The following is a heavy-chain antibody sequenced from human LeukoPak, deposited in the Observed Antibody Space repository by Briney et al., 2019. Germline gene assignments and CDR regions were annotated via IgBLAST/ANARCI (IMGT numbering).Heavy chain of an antibody. D-gene: IGHD3-22*01. J-gene: IGHJ4*02. Sequence: GRSLRLSCTASGFTFDDYAMHWVRQAPGKGLEWVSGISWNSGSIGYADSVKGRFTISRDNAKNSLYLQMNSLRAEDVALYYCAKDGADYYDSSGEYYFDYWGQGTPVTVSS. V-gene: IGHV3-9*03. CDR2: ISWNSGSI. CDR1: GFTFDDYA. CDR3: AKDGADYYDSSGEYYFDY.